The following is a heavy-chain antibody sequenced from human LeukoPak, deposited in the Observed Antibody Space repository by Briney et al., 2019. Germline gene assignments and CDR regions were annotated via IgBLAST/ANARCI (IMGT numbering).Heavy chain of an antibody. CDR3: ARRSGRTPNYFDP. V-gene: IGHV4-59*08. CDR1: GGSISSYS. CDR2: ISYSGST. D-gene: IGHD6-25*01. J-gene: IGHJ5*02. Sequence: SETLSLTCAVSGGSISSYSWSWIRQPPGKGLEWIGYISYSGSTNYNPSLKSRVTISVDTSKNQVSLKLSSVTAADTAVYYCARRSGRTPNYFDPWGQGTLVTVSS.